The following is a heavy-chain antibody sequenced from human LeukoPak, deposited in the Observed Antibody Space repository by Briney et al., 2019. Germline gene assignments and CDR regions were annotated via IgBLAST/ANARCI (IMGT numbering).Heavy chain of an antibody. CDR1: RFTFSAYA. D-gene: IGHD6-19*01. V-gene: IGHV3-23*01. Sequence: GGSLRLSCAASRFTFSAYAMYWVRQAPGKGLKWVSCIEASDVNTYYADSVKGRFTISRDNSKNTLYLQMSGLRAEDTAVYYCAKGSGSGWYGWFDPWGQGTLVTVSS. CDR3: AKGSGSGWYGWFDP. J-gene: IGHJ5*02. CDR2: IEASDVNT.